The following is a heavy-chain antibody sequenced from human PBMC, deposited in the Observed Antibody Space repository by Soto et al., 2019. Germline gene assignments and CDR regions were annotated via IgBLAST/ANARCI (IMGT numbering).Heavy chain of an antibody. CDR3: AKGEAGVEFGYDAFDI. J-gene: IGHJ3*02. D-gene: IGHD3-10*01. CDR2: ISWNSGSI. Sequence: GGSLRLSCAASGFTFDDYAMHWVRQAPGKGLEWVSGISWNSGSIGYADSVKGRFTISRDNAKNSLYLQMNSLRAEDTALYYCAKGEAGVEFGYDAFDIWGQGTMVTVSS. CDR1: GFTFDDYA. V-gene: IGHV3-9*01.